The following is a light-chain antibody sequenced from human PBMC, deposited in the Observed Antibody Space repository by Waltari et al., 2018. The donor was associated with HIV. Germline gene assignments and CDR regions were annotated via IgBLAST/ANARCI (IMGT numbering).Light chain of an antibody. J-gene: IGKJ4*01. CDR2: DTS. Sequence: EVVLTPSPASLSLSPGERATLSCRASQSVGSYLAWYQQKPGQAPRLLIFDTSNRAPGIPARFSGSGSGTDFTLTISSLEPEDFAVYYFQHRSIWPLTFGGGTKVEIK. CDR3: QHRSIWPLT. V-gene: IGKV3-11*01. CDR1: QSVGSY.